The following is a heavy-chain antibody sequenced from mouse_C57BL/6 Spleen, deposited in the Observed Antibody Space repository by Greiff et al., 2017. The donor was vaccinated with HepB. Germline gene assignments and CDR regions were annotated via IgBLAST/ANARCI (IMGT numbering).Heavy chain of an antibody. CDR3: AGYGSSYSWFAY. D-gene: IGHD1-1*01. Sequence: EVKLMESGPGLVKPSQSLSLTCSVTGYSITSGYYWNWIRQFPGNKLEWMGYISYDGSNNYNPSLKNRISITRDTSKNQFFLKLNSVTTEDTATYYCAGYGSSYSWFAYWGQGTLVTVSA. CDR2: ISYDGSN. J-gene: IGHJ3*01. V-gene: IGHV3-6*01. CDR1: GYSITSGYY.